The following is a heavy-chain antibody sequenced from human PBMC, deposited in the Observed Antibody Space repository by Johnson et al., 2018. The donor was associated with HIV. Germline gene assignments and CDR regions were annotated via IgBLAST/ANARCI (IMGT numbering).Heavy chain of an antibody. V-gene: IGHV3-30*04. Sequence: GGVVQPGRSLRLSCAASGFTFSSYAMHWVRQAPGKGLECVAVISYDASNKYYAASVEGRFTISRDNSKNTLYLQINSLRAEDTAVYYCARASPWELDFDAFDIWGQGTMVTVSS. D-gene: IGHD1-26*01. CDR1: GFTFSSYA. CDR3: ARASPWELDFDAFDI. CDR2: ISYDASNK. J-gene: IGHJ3*02.